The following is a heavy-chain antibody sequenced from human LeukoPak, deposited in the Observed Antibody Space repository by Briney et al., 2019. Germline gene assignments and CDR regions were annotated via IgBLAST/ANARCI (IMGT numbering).Heavy chain of an antibody. CDR1: GGSISSSSYY. CDR2: IYYSGST. J-gene: IGHJ3*02. D-gene: IGHD3-22*01. CDR3: ATYFYDRSKLDAFDI. V-gene: IGHV4-39*01. Sequence: PSETLSLTCTVSGGSISSSSYYWGWIRQPPGKGLEWIGSIYYSGSTYYDPSLKSRVTVSVDTSKNQFSLNLSSVTAADTAVYYCATYFYDRSKLDAFDIGGQGTMVTVSS.